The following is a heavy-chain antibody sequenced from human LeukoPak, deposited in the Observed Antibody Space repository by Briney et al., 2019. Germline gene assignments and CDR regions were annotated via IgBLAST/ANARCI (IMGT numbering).Heavy chain of an antibody. CDR2: ISWNSGSI. D-gene: IGHD5-18*01. CDR3: AKDGGYSYGYGFDY. Sequence: PGRSLRLSCAASGFTFDDYAMHWVRQAPGKGLEWVSGISWNSGSIGYADSVKGRFTISRDNAKNSLYLQMNSLRAEDTALYYCAKDGGYSYGYGFDYWGQGTLVTVSS. V-gene: IGHV3-9*01. J-gene: IGHJ4*02. CDR1: GFTFDDYA.